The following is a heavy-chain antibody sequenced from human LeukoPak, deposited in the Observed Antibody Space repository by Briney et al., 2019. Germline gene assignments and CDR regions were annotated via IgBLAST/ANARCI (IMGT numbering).Heavy chain of an antibody. J-gene: IGHJ4*02. CDR2: INHSGST. CDR3: AGGSSSWYDDY. D-gene: IGHD6-13*01. CDR1: GGSFSGYY. V-gene: IGHV4-34*01. Sequence: PSETLSLTCAVYGGSFSGYYWSWIRQPPGKGLEWIGEINHSGSTNYNPSLKSRVTISVDTSKNQFSLKLSSVTAADTAVYYCAGGSSSWYDDYWGQGTLVTVSS.